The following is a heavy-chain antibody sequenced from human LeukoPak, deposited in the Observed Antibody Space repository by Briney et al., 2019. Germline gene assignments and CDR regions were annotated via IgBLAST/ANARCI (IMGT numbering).Heavy chain of an antibody. CDR1: GFIFSNSN. J-gene: IGHJ4*02. Sequence: GGSLRLSCAAYGFIFSNSNMNWVRQAPGKGLEWVSYISSGSSNVYYADSVKGRFTISRDNPKNSLYLQMSSLSAEDTAVYYCARGSGYYYNYWDQGTLVTVSS. CDR2: ISSGSSNV. CDR3: ARGSGYYYNY. D-gene: IGHD3-22*01. V-gene: IGHV3-48*04.